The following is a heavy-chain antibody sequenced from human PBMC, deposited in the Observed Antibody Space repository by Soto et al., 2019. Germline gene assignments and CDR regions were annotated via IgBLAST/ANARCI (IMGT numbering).Heavy chain of an antibody. V-gene: IGHV3-23*01. CDR2: ISASGGTT. D-gene: IGHD6-13*01. CDR1: GFTFSSYA. Sequence: VGSLRLSCAASGFTFSSYAMSWVRQAPGEGLEWVSAISASGGTTYYADSVKGRFTISRDNSRDTLFLQMNSLRAEDTAIYYCAKSSVWYPYFDSWGQGTLVTVSS. J-gene: IGHJ4*02. CDR3: AKSSVWYPYFDS.